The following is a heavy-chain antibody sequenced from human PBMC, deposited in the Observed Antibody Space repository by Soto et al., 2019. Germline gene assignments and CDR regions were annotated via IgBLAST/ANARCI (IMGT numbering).Heavy chain of an antibody. CDR2: INHSGST. Sequence: SETLSLTCAVYGGSFSGYYWSWIRQPPGKGLEWIGEINHSGSTNHNPSLKSRVTISVDTSKNQFSLKLSSVTAADTAVYYCARAPTIIWNYGHYFDYWGQGTLVTVSS. J-gene: IGHJ4*02. V-gene: IGHV4-34*01. CDR1: GGSFSGYY. D-gene: IGHD1-7*01. CDR3: ARAPTIIWNYGHYFDY.